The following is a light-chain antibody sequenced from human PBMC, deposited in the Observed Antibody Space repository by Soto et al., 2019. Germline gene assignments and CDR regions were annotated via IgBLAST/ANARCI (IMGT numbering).Light chain of an antibody. CDR3: QQRSNWPIT. V-gene: IGKV3-11*01. J-gene: IGKJ5*01. Sequence: ILLTQSPAAVSLSPGERGTLSCRASQSVSSYLAWYQKKTGQAPRLLIHGATTRATGIPARLSGSGYGTELTITISSMQSEEFEVYYCQQRSNWPITFGQGTRLEI. CDR2: GAT. CDR1: QSVSSY.